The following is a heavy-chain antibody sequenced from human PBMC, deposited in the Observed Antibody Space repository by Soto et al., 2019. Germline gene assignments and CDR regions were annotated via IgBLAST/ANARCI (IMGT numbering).Heavy chain of an antibody. V-gene: IGHV3-23*01. Sequence: QPGGSLRLSCATSGFTFGSYAMTWVRQAPGKGLEWVSSISASGASTYYPDSVKGRFTISRDKSKSTLYLQMNSLRAEDAAVYFCVKGGPYTNYPLDVWGQGTTVTVSS. CDR2: ISASGAST. D-gene: IGHD4-4*01. CDR1: GFTFGSYA. J-gene: IGHJ6*02. CDR3: VKGGPYTNYPLDV.